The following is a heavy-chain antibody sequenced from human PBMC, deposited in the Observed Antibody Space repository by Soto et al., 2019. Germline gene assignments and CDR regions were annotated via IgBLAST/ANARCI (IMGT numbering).Heavy chain of an antibody. CDR1: GAPAGKNN. CDR2: TYSGGDT. CDR3: ARNVPVTALGY. J-gene: IGHJ4*02. Sequence: EVRLVESGGGLVQPGGSLRLSCAASGAPAGKNNLSWVRQAPGKGLEWVSVTYSGGDTRYADSVKGRFTMSRDSTKNTVYLQMDSLRAEDTAVYFCARNVPVTALGYWGQGSLVTVSS. V-gene: IGHV3-66*01. D-gene: IGHD4-17*01.